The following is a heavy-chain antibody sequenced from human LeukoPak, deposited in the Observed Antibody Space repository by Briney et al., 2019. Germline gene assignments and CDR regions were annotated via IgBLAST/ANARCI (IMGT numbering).Heavy chain of an antibody. CDR3: AWRKYFSTWFEP. J-gene: IGHJ5*02. CDR1: GYSFTTYW. Sequence: PGESLKISCKGSGYSFTTYWIGWVRQVPGKGLEWMGIIYPGTSDTQYTPSFQGQVTISVDKSTSTAYLQWSSLKASDTAMYYCAWRKYFSTWFEPWGQGTLVTVSS. D-gene: IGHD1-14*01. CDR2: IYPGTSDT. V-gene: IGHV5-51*01.